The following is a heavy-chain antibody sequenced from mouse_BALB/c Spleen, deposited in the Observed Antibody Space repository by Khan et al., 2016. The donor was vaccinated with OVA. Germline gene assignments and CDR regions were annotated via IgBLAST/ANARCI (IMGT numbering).Heavy chain of an antibody. J-gene: IGHJ2*01. CDR3: ARDRIDY. Sequence: VQLQQSGAELAKPGASVKMSCTASGYTFTSYWMHWIKQRPGQGLEWIGYINPTSGYTDYNQKFKDKATLTADKSSSTAYIQLSSLTSDDSACYYCARDRIDYWGQGTALTVSS. CDR1: GYTFTSYW. CDR2: INPTSGYT. V-gene: IGHV1-7*01.